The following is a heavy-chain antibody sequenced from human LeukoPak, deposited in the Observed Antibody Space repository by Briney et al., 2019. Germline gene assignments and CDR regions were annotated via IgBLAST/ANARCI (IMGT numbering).Heavy chain of an antibody. J-gene: IGHJ3*02. V-gene: IGHV3-23*01. D-gene: IGHD5-18*01. Sequence: GGSLRLSCAASGFTFSSYGMIWLRQAPGKGLEWVSSISGSGGTTYYADSVKGRSTISRDNSKNTLYLQMNSLRADDTAVYSCAKDPPTVMANAFHIWGQGTMVTVS. CDR2: ISGSGGTT. CDR1: GFTFSSYG. CDR3: AKDPPTVMANAFHI.